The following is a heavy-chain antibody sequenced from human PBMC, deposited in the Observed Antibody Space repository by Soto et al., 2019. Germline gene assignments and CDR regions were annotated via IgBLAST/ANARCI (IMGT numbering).Heavy chain of an antibody. V-gene: IGHV1-46*01. D-gene: IGHD6-19*01. CDR3: ARVRGKLLVQGVDY. CDR2: SNPSGGST. J-gene: IGHJ4*02. CDR1: GYTFTSYY. Sequence: QVQLVQSGAEVKKPGASVKVSCKASGYTFTSYYRHWVRQAPGQGLEWMGISNPSGGSTSYAQKFQGRVTMTRDTSTSTVYMELSRLSSEDTAVYYCARVRGKLLVQGVDYWGQGTLVTVSS.